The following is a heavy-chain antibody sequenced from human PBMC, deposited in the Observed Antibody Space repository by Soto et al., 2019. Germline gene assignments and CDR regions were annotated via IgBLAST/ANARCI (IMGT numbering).Heavy chain of an antibody. CDR3: ARVHSSGWPFDF. CDR2: TSYDGSNK. V-gene: IGHV3-30-3*01. J-gene: IGHJ4*02. D-gene: IGHD6-19*01. Sequence: APAKGLESVAVTSYDGSNKYYAASVNGRYTISRDNAKNTLYLQMNSLRAEDTAVYYCARVHSSGWPFDFWGQGSLVTVS.